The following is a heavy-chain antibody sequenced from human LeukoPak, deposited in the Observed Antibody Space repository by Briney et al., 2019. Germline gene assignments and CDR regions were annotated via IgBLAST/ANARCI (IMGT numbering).Heavy chain of an antibody. V-gene: IGHV3-21*01. CDR2: ISSTSIYI. Sequence: GGSLRLSCAASGFTFSRYSMNWVRQAPGKGLEWVSSISSTSIYIYYADSVKGRLTISRDNAKNALYLQMNNLRAEDTAVYYCARVVAGSHYYYYYMDVWGKGTTVTVSS. J-gene: IGHJ6*03. CDR3: ARVVAGSHYYYYYMDV. D-gene: IGHD6-19*01. CDR1: GFTFSRYS.